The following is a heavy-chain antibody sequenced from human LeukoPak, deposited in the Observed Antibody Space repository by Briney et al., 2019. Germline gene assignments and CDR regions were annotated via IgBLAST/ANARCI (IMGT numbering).Heavy chain of an antibody. CDR2: ISWDGDRT. V-gene: IGHV3-43*01. CDR1: GFMFHEYS. CDR3: ARPYGGNSYFFDY. J-gene: IGHJ4*02. Sequence: GGSLRLSCAASGFMFHEYSMHWVRQVPGKGLEWVSLISWDGDRTFYADFVQGRFTISRDNSKNTVDLQMDSLTTEDAALYFCARPYGGNSYFFDYWGLGTLVTVSS. D-gene: IGHD4-23*01.